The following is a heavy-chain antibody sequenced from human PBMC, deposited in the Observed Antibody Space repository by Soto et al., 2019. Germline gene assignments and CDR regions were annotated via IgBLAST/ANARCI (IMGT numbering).Heavy chain of an antibody. D-gene: IGHD2-2*01. CDR3: ARQGYCSTTACYAVDY. CDR1: GYTFTSYW. CDR2: IYPGDSNT. Sequence: EVQLVQSGAEVKKPGESLKISCKGSGYTFTSYWIGWVRQMPGKGLEWMGIIYPGDSNTRYSPSFLGQVTISADKSISTAYLQWSSLKATDTAMYFCARQGYCSTTACYAVDYWGQGTLVTVSS. J-gene: IGHJ4*02. V-gene: IGHV5-51*01.